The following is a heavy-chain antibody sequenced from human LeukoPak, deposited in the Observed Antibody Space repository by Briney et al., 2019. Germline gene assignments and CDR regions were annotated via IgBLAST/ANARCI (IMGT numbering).Heavy chain of an antibody. CDR2: MNPNGTYT. D-gene: IGHD7-27*01. CDR1: GYTFTNYD. CDR3: ARDLGLGIPFDY. J-gene: IGHJ4*02. V-gene: IGHV1-8*03. Sequence: EASEKVSCKASGYTFTNYDINWVRQATGQGLEWMGWMNPNGTYTGYAQRFKGRVTFITDTSISTAYMELSSLRSEDTAVYYCARDLGLGIPFDYWGQGTLVTVSS.